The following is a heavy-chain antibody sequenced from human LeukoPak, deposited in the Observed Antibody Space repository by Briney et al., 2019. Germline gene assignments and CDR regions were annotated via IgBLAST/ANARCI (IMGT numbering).Heavy chain of an antibody. CDR1: GGTFSSYA. V-gene: IGHV1-69*13. J-gene: IGHJ2*01. CDR3: ARGYSSGWPRWYFDL. D-gene: IGHD6-19*01. CDR2: IIPIFGTA. Sequence: GASVKVSCKASGGTFSSYAISWVRQAPGQGLEWMGGIIPIFGTANYAQKFQGRVTITADESTSTAYMELSSLRSEDTAVYYCARGYSSGWPRWYFDLWGRGTLVTVSS.